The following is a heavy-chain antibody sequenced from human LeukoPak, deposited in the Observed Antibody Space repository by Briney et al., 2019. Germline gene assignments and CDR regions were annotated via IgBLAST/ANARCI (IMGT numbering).Heavy chain of an antibody. V-gene: IGHV4-61*02. CDR3: ARLWIQLWGDYYYYMDV. CDR2: IYTSGST. CDR1: GGSISSGSYY. J-gene: IGHJ6*03. D-gene: IGHD5-18*01. Sequence: SETLSLTCTVSGGSISSGSYYWSWIRQPAGKGLEWIGRIYTSGSTNYNPSLKSRVTISVDTSKNQFSLKLSSVTAADTAVYYCARLWIQLWGDYYYYMDVWGKGTTVTVSS.